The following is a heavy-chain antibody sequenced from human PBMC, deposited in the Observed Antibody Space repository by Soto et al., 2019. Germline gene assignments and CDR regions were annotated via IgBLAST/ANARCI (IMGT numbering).Heavy chain of an antibody. D-gene: IGHD2-21*02. V-gene: IGHV1-18*01. Sequence: ASVKVSCKASGYTFTSYGISWVRQAPGQRLEWMGWISAYNGNTNYSQKLQGRVTITRDTSASTAYMELSSLRSEDTAVYYCARSIVVVTALDYWGQGTLVTVSS. J-gene: IGHJ4*02. CDR2: ISAYNGNT. CDR1: GYTFTSYG. CDR3: ARSIVVVTALDY.